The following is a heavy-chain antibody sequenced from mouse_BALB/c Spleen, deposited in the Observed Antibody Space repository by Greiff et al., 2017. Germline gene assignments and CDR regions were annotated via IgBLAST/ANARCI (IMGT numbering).Heavy chain of an antibody. V-gene: IGHV5-6-5*01. J-gene: IGHJ2*01. CDR1: GFTFSSYA. CDR3: ARGDYPFDY. Sequence: EVMLVESGGGLVKPGGSLKLSCAASGFTFSSYAMSWVRQTPEKRLEWVASISSGGSTYYPDSVKGRFTISRDNARNILYLQMSSLRSEDTAMYYCARGDYPFDYWGQGTTLTVSS. D-gene: IGHD2-4*01. CDR2: ISSGGST.